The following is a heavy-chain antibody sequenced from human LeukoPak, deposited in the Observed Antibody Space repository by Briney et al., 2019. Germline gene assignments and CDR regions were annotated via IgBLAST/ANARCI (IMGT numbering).Heavy chain of an antibody. CDR1: GFTFSDYY. CDR3: ARVDLRGDILTGYYNLFDY. V-gene: IGHV3-11*01. CDR2: ISSSGSTI. D-gene: IGHD3-9*01. Sequence: KPGGSLRLSCAASGFTFSDYYMSWIRQAPGKGLEWVSYISSSGSTIYYADSVKGRFTISRDNAKNSLYLQMNSLRAEDTAVYYCARVDLRGDILTGYYNLFDYWGQGTLVTVSS. J-gene: IGHJ4*02.